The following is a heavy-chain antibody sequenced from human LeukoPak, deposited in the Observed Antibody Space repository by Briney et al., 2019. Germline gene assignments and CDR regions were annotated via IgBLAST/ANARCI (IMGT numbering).Heavy chain of an antibody. CDR1: GFTFSSYW. CDR3: ARVPGVRGPLNN. D-gene: IGHD3-10*01. V-gene: IGHV3-74*01. CDR2: INSDGSST. J-gene: IGHJ4*02. Sequence: GGSLRLSCAASGFTFSSYWMHWVRQAPGKGRVWVSRINSDGSSTSYADSVKGRFTISRDNAKNTLYLQMNSLRAEDTAVYYCARVPGVRGPLNNWGQGTLVTVSS.